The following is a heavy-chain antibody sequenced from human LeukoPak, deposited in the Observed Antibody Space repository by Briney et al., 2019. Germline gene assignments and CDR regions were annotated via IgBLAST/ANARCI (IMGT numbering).Heavy chain of an antibody. V-gene: IGHV3-11*03. CDR2: ISSSSGYT. J-gene: IGHJ2*01. CDR1: GFIFSSYA. CDR3: ARRYYDFLSGYYNWYFDL. D-gene: IGHD3-3*01. Sequence: GGSLRLSCAVSGFIFSSYAMSWVRQAPGKGLEWVSYISSSSGYTNYADFVKGRFTISRDNAKISLNPQMNSLRAEDTAIYYCARRYYDFLSGYYNWYFDLWGRGTLVTVSS.